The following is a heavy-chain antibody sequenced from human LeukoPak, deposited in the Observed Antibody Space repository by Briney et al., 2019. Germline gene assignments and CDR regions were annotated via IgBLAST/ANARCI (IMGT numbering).Heavy chain of an antibody. CDR3: ARGLAYYYDSSGHSYY. CDR1: GGSFSGYY. CDR2: INHSGST. Sequence: SETLSLTCAVYGGSFSGYYWSWIRQPPGKGLEWIGEINHSGSTNYSPSLKIRVTVSVDTSKNQFSLKLSSVTAADTAVYYCARGLAYYYDSSGHSYYWGQGTLVTVSS. D-gene: IGHD3-22*01. V-gene: IGHV4-34*01. J-gene: IGHJ4*02.